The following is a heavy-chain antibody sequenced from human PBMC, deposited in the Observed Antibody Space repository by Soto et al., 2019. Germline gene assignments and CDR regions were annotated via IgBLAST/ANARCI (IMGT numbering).Heavy chain of an antibody. CDR2: MNPNSGNT. D-gene: IGHD2-2*01. V-gene: IGHV1-8*01. J-gene: IGHJ4*02. CDR3: AVGTVRGTSEYYFDY. Sequence: ASVKVSCKSSGYTFTSYDINCVRQATGQGLEWMGWMNPNSGNTGYAQKFQGRVTMTRNTSISTAYMELSSLRSEDTAVYYCAVGTVRGTSEYYFDYWGRGTLVTVSS. CDR1: GYTFTSYD.